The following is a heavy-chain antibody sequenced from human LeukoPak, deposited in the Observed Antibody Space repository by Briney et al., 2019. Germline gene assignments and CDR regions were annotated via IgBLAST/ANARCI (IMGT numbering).Heavy chain of an antibody. CDR2: IYTSGST. Sequence: SETLSLTCTVSGGSISSYYWSWIRQPAGKGLEWIGRIYTSGSTNYNPPLKSRVTMSVDTSKNQFSLKLSSVTAADTAVYYCAKTYYDILTGYGGPYYMDVWGKGTTVTVSS. J-gene: IGHJ6*03. CDR1: GGSISSYY. V-gene: IGHV4-4*07. CDR3: AKTYYDILTGYGGPYYMDV. D-gene: IGHD3-9*01.